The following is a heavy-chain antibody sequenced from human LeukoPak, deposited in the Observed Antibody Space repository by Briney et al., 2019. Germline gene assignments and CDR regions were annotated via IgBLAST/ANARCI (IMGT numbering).Heavy chain of an antibody. Sequence: GESLKISCKGSGYSFTSYWIGWVRQMPGKGLEWMGIIYPGDSDTRYSPSFQDQVTISADKSISTAYLQWSSLKASDTAMYYCARLGYYYGSGSYYSVPGPLYYGMDVWGQGTTVTVSS. CDR3: ARLGYYYGSGSYYSVPGPLYYGMDV. CDR1: GYSFTSYW. V-gene: IGHV5-51*01. CDR2: IYPGDSDT. J-gene: IGHJ6*02. D-gene: IGHD3-10*01.